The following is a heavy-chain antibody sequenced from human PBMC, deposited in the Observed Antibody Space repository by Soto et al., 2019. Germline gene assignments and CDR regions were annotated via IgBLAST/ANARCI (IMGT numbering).Heavy chain of an antibody. Sequence: GGSLRLSCAASGFTFSNAWMSWVRQAPGKGLEWVGRIKSKTDGGTTDYAAPVKGRFTISRDDSKNTLYLQMNSLKTEDTAVYYCTTDKAPGSRSIVVVPAAKYMDVWGKGTTVTVSS. D-gene: IGHD2-2*01. V-gene: IGHV3-15*01. CDR1: GFTFSNAW. J-gene: IGHJ6*03. CDR2: IKSKTDGGTT. CDR3: TTDKAPGSRSIVVVPAAKYMDV.